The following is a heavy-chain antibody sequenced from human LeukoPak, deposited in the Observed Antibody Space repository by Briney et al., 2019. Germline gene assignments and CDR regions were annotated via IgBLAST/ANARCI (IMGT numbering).Heavy chain of an antibody. CDR2: ISSSSSTI. J-gene: IGHJ4*02. CDR3: ARDRGGAYDFWSGYYTGYFDY. CDR1: GFTFSSYS. Sequence: GGSLRLSCAASGFTFSSYSMNWVRQAPGKGLEWVSYISSSSSTIYYADSVKGRFTISRDNAKNSLYLQMNSLRAEDTAVFYCARDRGGAYDFWSGYYTGYFDYWGQGTLVTVSS. D-gene: IGHD3-3*01. V-gene: IGHV3-48*01.